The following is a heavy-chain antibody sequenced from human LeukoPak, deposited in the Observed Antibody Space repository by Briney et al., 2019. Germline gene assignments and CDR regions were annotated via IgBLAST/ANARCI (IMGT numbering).Heavy chain of an antibody. J-gene: IGHJ4*02. CDR1: GFTFSTYN. CDR2: ISSSGTTT. Sequence: GGSLRLSCAASGFTFSTYNMNWVRQAPGKGLEWVSYISSSGTTTFYADSVEGRFTISRDNAKNTLYLQMNSLRVEDTAVYYCTRDEEGASREFDYWGQGAQVTVSS. CDR3: TRDEEGASREFDY. D-gene: IGHD1-26*01. V-gene: IGHV3-48*03.